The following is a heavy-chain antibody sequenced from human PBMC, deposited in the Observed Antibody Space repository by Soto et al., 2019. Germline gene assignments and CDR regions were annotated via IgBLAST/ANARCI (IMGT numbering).Heavy chain of an antibody. CDR3: AIVPLYCGGDCFPQICYFDY. V-gene: IGHV1-46*01. D-gene: IGHD2-21*02. Sequence: ASVKVSCKASGYTFTSYYMHWVRQAPGQGLEWMGIINPSGGSTSYAQKFQGRVTMTRDTSTSTVYMELSSLRSEDTAVYYCAIVPLYCGGDCFPQICYFDYWGQEPPAT. J-gene: IGHJ4*02. CDR2: INPSGGST. CDR1: GYTFTSYY.